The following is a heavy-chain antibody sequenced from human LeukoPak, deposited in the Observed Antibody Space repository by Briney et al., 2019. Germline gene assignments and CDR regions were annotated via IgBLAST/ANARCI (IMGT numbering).Heavy chain of an antibody. J-gene: IGHJ4*02. D-gene: IGHD6-19*01. CDR3: ARGYSSGRDYYFDY. CDR1: GYTFTTYS. CDR2: ISGYSGNT. V-gene: IGHV1-18*01. Sequence: GASVKVSCKASGYTFTTYSANWVRQAPGQGLEWMGWISGYSGNTNYAQKLQGRVTMTTDTSTSTAYMELRSLRSDDTAIYYCARGYSSGRDYYFDYWGQGTLVTVSS.